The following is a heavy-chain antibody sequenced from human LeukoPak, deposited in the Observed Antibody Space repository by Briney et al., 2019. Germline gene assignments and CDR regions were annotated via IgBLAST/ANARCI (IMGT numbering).Heavy chain of an antibody. Sequence: GGSLRLSCAASGFSFSDYSMTWVRQARGKGLEWVSYIRSDSTAIYYADSVKGRFTISRDNAKKSLYLQMNSLRAEDTAVHYCASREGYYYDSSGIALGIWGQGTLVTVSS. J-gene: IGHJ4*02. CDR2: IRSDSTAI. D-gene: IGHD3-22*01. CDR3: ASREGYYYDSSGIALGI. V-gene: IGHV3-48*01. CDR1: GFSFSDYS.